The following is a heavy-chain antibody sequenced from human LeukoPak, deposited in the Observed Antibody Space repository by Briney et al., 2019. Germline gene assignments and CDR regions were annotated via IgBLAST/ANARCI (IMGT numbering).Heavy chain of an antibody. CDR3: ARGAPWDIVVVPAAFFDY. D-gene: IGHD2-2*01. V-gene: IGHV4-31*03. CDR1: GGSISSGGYY. Sequence: PSETLSLTCTVSGGSISSGGYYWSWIRQHPGKGLEWIGYIYYSGSTYYNPSLKSRVTISVDTSKSQFSLKLSSVTAADTAVYYCARGAPWDIVVVPAAFFDYWGQGTLVTVSS. CDR2: IYYSGST. J-gene: IGHJ4*02.